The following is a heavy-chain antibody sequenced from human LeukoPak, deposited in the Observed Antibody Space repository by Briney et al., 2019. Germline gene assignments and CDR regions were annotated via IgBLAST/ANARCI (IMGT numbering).Heavy chain of an antibody. V-gene: IGHV1-8*02. CDR2: MNPNSGNT. CDR3: ARGPWFDP. Sequence: GASVKVSCKASGYTFTGYYMHRVRQATGQGLEWMGWMNPNSGNTGYAQKFQGRVTMTRNTSISTAYMELSSLRSEDTAVYYCARGPWFDPWGQGTPVTVSS. CDR1: GYTFTGYY. J-gene: IGHJ5*02.